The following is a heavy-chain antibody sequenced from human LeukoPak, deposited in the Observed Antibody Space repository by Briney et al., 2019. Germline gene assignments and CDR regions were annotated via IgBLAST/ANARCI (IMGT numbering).Heavy chain of an antibody. Sequence: ASVKVSCKASRYIFTSYYIHWVRQAPGQGLEWMGWISPNSGDTGYAQKFQGRVTMTRDTPISTVYMALSSLRSDDTAMYYCARIISYGGSDGFDLWGQGTMVTVSS. V-gene: IGHV1-2*02. CDR2: ISPNSGDT. J-gene: IGHJ3*01. D-gene: IGHD1-26*01. CDR3: ARIISYGGSDGFDL. CDR1: RYIFTSYY.